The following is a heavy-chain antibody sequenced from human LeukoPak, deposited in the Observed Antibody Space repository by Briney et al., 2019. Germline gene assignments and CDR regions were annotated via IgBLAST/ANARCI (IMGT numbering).Heavy chain of an antibody. J-gene: IGHJ4*02. Sequence: SVKVSCKASGYSFTGYYIHWVRQAPGQGLEWMGGIIPIFGTANYAQKFQGRVTITADESTSTAYMELSSLRSEDTAVYYCARDPYYYDSSVYFDYWGQGTLVTVSS. CDR3: ARDPYYYDSSVYFDY. CDR2: IIPIFGTA. CDR1: GYSFTGYY. D-gene: IGHD3-22*01. V-gene: IGHV1-69*13.